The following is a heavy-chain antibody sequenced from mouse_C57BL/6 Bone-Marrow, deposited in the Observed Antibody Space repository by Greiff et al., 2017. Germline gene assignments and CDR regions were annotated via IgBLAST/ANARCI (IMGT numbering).Heavy chain of an antibody. CDR1: GFTFSSYA. D-gene: IGHD2-3*01. Sequence: EVHLVESGGGLVKPGGSLKLSCAASGFTFSSYAMSWVRQTPEKRLEWVATISDGGSYTYYPDNVKGRFTISRDNAKNNLYLQMSHLKSEDTAMYYCAREEGKSMYYFDYWGQGTTLTVSS. J-gene: IGHJ2*01. CDR3: AREEGKSMYYFDY. CDR2: ISDGGSYT. V-gene: IGHV5-4*01.